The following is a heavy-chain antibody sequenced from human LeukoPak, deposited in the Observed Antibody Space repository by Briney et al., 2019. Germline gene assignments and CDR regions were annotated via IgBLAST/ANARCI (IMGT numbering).Heavy chain of an antibody. CDR3: ARGRLSRAFDI. J-gene: IGHJ3*02. D-gene: IGHD4/OR15-4a*01. Sequence: GGSLRLSCAASGFTVSSNYMSWVRQAPGKGLEWVSVIYSGGSTYYADSVKGRFTISRDNSKSTLYLQMNSLRAEDTAVYYCARGRLSRAFDIWGQGTMVTVSS. CDR2: IYSGGST. V-gene: IGHV3-66*01. CDR1: GFTVSSNY.